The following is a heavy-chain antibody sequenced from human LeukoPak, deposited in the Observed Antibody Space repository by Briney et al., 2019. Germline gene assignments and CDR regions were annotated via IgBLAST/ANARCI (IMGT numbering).Heavy chain of an antibody. D-gene: IGHD2-15*01. CDR3: AKKLSVVVVAALDY. Sequence: TGGSLRLSCAASGFTFSSYAMSWVRQAPGKGLEWVSAISGSGGSTYYADSVKGRFTTSRDNSKNTLYLQMNSLRAEDTAVYYCAKKLSVVVVAALDYWGQGTLVTVSS. CDR2: ISGSGGST. CDR1: GFTFSSYA. J-gene: IGHJ4*02. V-gene: IGHV3-23*01.